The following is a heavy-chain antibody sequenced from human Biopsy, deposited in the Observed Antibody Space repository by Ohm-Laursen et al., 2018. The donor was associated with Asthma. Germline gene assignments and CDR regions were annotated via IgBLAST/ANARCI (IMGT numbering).Heavy chain of an antibody. CDR1: GFTFSGYY. V-gene: IGHV3-9*01. J-gene: IGHJ4*01. CDR2: ISWNSGNI. Sequence: SPRLSCSASGFTFSGYYMHWVRQAPGKGLVWVSSISWNSGNIDYAVSVKGRFTISRDNAKNSLYLQMQSLRPEDTAFYYCAKSADYYDSTDYLDFWGRGTLVTVSS. CDR3: AKSADYYDSTDYLDF. D-gene: IGHD3-22*01.